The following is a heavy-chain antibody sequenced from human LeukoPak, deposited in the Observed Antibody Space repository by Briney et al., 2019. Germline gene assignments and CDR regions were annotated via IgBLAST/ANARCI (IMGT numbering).Heavy chain of an antibody. Sequence: GGSLRLSCAASGFTFSVHPMNWVRQAPGKGLKWVSTITTGGPNTYYADSVKGRFTVSRDDSKNTLYLQMNSLRAEDTAVYYCAKDGGLWVSAHWGDSWGRGTLVTVSS. CDR1: GFTFSVHP. CDR3: AKDGGLWVSAHWGDS. V-gene: IGHV3-23*01. D-gene: IGHD7-27*01. CDR2: ITTGGPNT. J-gene: IGHJ4*02.